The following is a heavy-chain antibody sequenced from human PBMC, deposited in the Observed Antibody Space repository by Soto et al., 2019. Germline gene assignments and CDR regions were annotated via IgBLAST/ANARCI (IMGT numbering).Heavy chain of an antibody. D-gene: IGHD1-26*01. Sequence: GGLLRLDCAASGFTFTTYGMHWVRQAPGKGLEWVAVISYDGSNKYYADSVKVRFTIARDISKDTLYLQMSSLRPEDMAMYYCATDQSYKRLNTIRPDYWGQGTLVTVSS. J-gene: IGHJ4*01. V-gene: IGHV3-30*03. CDR3: ATDQSYKRLNTIRPDY. CDR2: ISYDGSNK. CDR1: GFTFTTYG.